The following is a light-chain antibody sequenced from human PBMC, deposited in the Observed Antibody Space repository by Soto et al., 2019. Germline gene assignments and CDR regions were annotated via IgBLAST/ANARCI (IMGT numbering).Light chain of an antibody. J-gene: IGKJ4*01. Sequence: EIVMTQSPATLSVSPGERATLSCRASQSVSNNLAWYQQKPGQAPRLLIYHASTGATGIPARFSGSGSGTELTLTIRSVQSEDFAVYYCQQYNEWPLTFGGGTNVEIK. CDR2: HAS. CDR1: QSVSNN. CDR3: QQYNEWPLT. V-gene: IGKV3-15*01.